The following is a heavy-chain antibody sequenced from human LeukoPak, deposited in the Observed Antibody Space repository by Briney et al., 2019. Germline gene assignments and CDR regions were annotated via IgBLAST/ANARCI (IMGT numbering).Heavy chain of an antibody. CDR1: GFTFSDYY. D-gene: IGHD3-3*01. J-gene: IGHJ5*01. CDR3: ARGEKSGVAYTNWLDS. Sequence: GGSLRLSCAASGFTFSDYYMSWVRQAPGEGLDWVAAIKPDGSEQYYVDSVKGRFTISGDNAKNSLFLQMNSLRAEDTALYYCARGEKSGVAYTNWLDSWGQGTLVPVSS. CDR2: IKPDGSEQ. V-gene: IGHV3-7*01.